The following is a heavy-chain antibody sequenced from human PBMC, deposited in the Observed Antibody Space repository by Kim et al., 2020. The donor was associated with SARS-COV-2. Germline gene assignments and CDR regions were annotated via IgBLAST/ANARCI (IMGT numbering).Heavy chain of an antibody. Sequence: GGSLRLSCAASGFTFSSYAMSWVRQAPGKGLEWVSAISGSGGSTYYADSVKGRFTISRDNSKNTLYLQMNSLRAEDTAVYYCAKRWDIVVVVAAFDYWGQGTLVTVSS. D-gene: IGHD2-15*01. V-gene: IGHV3-23*01. CDR3: AKRWDIVVVVAAFDY. CDR1: GFTFSSYA. J-gene: IGHJ4*02. CDR2: ISGSGGST.